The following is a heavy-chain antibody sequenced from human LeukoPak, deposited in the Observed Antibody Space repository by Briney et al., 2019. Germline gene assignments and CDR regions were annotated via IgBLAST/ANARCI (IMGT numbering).Heavy chain of an antibody. CDR3: ARPPYYYDRSY. CDR2: IYPGDSKT. J-gene: IGHJ4*02. D-gene: IGHD3-22*01. Sequence: GKSLKISCKGSGYSFSSYWIGWVRQMPGKGLECMGFIYPGDSKTRYSPSFQGQVTISADKSINTAYLQWSSLKASDSAMYYCARPPYYYDRSYWGQGTLVTVSS. V-gene: IGHV5-51*01. CDR1: GYSFSSYW.